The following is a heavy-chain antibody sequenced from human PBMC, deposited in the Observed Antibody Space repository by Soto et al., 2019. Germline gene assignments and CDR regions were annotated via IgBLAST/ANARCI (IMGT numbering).Heavy chain of an antibody. CDR1: GASFKSGSCS. CDR3: ARDFAYFDS. D-gene: IGHD3-3*01. V-gene: IGHV4-61*01. CDR2: VYHTGRT. Sequence: ESLSPSCAVSGASFKSGSCSGSWIRQPPGKGLEWIGYVYHTGRTSYNPSLKSRVSISMDTSKNQFSLNLDSVTAADTAVYFCARDFAYFDSWGQGTRVTVSS. J-gene: IGHJ4*02.